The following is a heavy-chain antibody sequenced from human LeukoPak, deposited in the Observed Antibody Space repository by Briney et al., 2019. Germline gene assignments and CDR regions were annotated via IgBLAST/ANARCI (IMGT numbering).Heavy chain of an antibody. Sequence: GGSLRLSCAASGFTFSSSWMTWVRQAPGKGLEWVASINQDGGEIHYVDSVKGRFTISRDNAKNSLYLQMNSLRVEDTAVYYCAKVAKYYYGSETYYFFEHWGQGTPVTASS. CDR1: GFTFSSSW. V-gene: IGHV3-7*01. CDR3: AKVAKYYYGSETYYFFEH. CDR2: INQDGGEI. J-gene: IGHJ4*02. D-gene: IGHD3-10*01.